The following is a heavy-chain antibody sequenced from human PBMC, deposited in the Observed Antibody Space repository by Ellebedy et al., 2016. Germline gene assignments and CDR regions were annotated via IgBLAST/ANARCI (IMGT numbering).Heavy chain of an antibody. Sequence: GESLKISXAASGFTFSTYAMHWVRQAPGKGLEWVAVISEVGINKYYADSVKGRFTISRDNSKNTLYLQMNSLRVEDTAVYYCASRRDSCNSCAFDYWGQGTLVTVSS. CDR3: ASRRDSCNSCAFDY. V-gene: IGHV3-30-3*01. CDR2: ISEVGINK. D-gene: IGHD2/OR15-2a*01. CDR1: GFTFSTYA. J-gene: IGHJ4*02.